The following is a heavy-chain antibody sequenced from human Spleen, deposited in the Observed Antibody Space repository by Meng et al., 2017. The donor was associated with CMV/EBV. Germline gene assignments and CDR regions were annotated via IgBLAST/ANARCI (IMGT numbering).Heavy chain of an antibody. CDR3: GREGGDAFDI. CDR2: TYYRSKWYN. CDR1: GDSVSSINTA. D-gene: IGHD3-16*01. J-gene: IGHJ3*02. Sequence: LRLSCAISGDSVSSINTAWNWIRQSPSRGLEWLGRTYYRSKWYNNYAVSVKSRITISPDTSTNQFSLHLNFVTPEETAVYYCGREGGDAFDIWGQGTMVTVSS. V-gene: IGHV6-1*01.